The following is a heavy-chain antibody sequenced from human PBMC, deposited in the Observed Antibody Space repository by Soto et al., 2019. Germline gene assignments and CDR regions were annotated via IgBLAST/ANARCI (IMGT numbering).Heavy chain of an antibody. V-gene: IGHV3-74*01. Sequence: EVQLVESGGGLVQPGGSLRLSCAASGFTFSSYWMHWVRQVPGKGLVWVSRIDEYGSTINYADSVKGRFTISRDNAKNTLSLEMNSLRAEDTALYYCTRDIGGRGAFWGQGTLVTVSS. CDR3: TRDIGGRGAF. CDR1: GFTFSSYW. J-gene: IGHJ4*02. D-gene: IGHD3-16*01. CDR2: IDEYGSTI.